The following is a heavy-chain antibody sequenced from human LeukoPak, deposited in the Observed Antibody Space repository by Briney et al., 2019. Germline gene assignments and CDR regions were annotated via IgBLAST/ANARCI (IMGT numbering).Heavy chain of an antibody. D-gene: IGHD2-21*01. J-gene: IGHJ5*02. Sequence: AASVKVSCKTSGYSSTDYYMHWVRQAPGQGLEWMGWINPNSGGTSSAQKFQGRVTMTRDTSISTVYMEVSWLTSDDTAIYYCARADRLHGGPYLIGPWGQGTLVTVSS. CDR2: INPNSGGT. CDR3: ARADRLHGGPYLIGP. V-gene: IGHV1-2*02. CDR1: GYSSTDYY.